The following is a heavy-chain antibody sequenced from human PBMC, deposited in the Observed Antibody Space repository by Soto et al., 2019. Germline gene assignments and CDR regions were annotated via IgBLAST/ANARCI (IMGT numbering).Heavy chain of an antibody. J-gene: IGHJ6*03. CDR2: IKSDGGSA. Sequence: EAQLVESGGGLVQPGGSLRLSCAASGFTFSDFWLHWVRQAPEKGLVWVSRIKSDGGSANYADSVKGRFTIFRDNAKNTVYLQMDSLRAEDTAVYYCARGAKGAYYVDVWGKGTTVTVSS. V-gene: IGHV3-74*01. CDR3: ARGAKGAYYVDV. D-gene: IGHD2-21*01. CDR1: GFTFSDFW.